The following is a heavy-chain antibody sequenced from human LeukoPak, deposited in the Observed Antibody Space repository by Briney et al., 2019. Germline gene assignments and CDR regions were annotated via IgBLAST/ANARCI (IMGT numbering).Heavy chain of an antibody. D-gene: IGHD3-10*01. CDR2: IYYSGST. CDR1: GGSISSYY. Sequence: SETLSLTCTVSGGSISSYYWSWIRQPPGKGLEWIGYIYYSGSTNYNPSLKSRVTISVDTSKNQFSLKLSSVTAADTAVYYCARMVRGVPYYGTDVWGQGTTVTVSS. J-gene: IGHJ6*02. CDR3: ARMVRGVPYYGTDV. V-gene: IGHV4-59*01.